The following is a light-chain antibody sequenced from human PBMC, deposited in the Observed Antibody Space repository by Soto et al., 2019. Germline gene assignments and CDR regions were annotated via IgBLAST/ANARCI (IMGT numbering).Light chain of an antibody. CDR3: SSYTSSSTLGV. CDR1: SSDVGGYNY. J-gene: IGLJ1*01. CDR2: EVS. V-gene: IGLV2-14*01. Sequence: QSALAQPASVSGSPGQSITISCTGTSSDVGGYNYVSWYQQHPGKAPKLMIYEVSNRPSGVSNRFSGSKSGNTASLTISGLQAEDEADYYCSSYTSSSTLGVFGTGTKVTRP.